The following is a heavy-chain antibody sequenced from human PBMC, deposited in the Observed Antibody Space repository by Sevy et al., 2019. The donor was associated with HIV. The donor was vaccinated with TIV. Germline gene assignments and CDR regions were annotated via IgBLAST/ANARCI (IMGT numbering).Heavy chain of an antibody. D-gene: IGHD3-10*01. V-gene: IGHV3-21*01. CDR3: ARGDYYGSLYYFDY. Sequence: GGSLRLSCAASGFTFSNYFINWVRQAPGNGLEWVSSISSGSSYIFYADSVKGRFTISRDNAKNSLYLHMNSLRAEDTAVYYCARGDYYGSLYYFDYWGPRTLVTVSS. J-gene: IGHJ4*02. CDR2: ISSGSSYI. CDR1: GFTFSNYF.